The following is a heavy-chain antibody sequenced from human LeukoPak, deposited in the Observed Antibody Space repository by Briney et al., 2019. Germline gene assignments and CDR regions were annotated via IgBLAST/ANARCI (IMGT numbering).Heavy chain of an antibody. Sequence: SETLSLTCTVSGGSISSYYWSWIRQPPGKGLEWIGYIYYSGSTNYNPSLKSRVTISVDTSKNQSSLKLSSVTAADTAVYYCARGGGGYCSSTSCYVDWFDPWGQGTLVTVSS. CDR1: GGSISSYY. D-gene: IGHD2-2*01. CDR3: ARGGGGYCSSTSCYVDWFDP. CDR2: IYYSGST. J-gene: IGHJ5*02. V-gene: IGHV4-59*01.